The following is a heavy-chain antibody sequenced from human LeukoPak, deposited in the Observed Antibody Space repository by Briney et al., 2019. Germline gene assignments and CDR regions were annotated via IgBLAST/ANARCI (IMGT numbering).Heavy chain of an antibody. D-gene: IGHD4-17*01. J-gene: IGHJ4*02. CDR2: IYSGGNT. CDR1: GLTVSRNY. Sequence: GGSLRLSCAASGLTVSRNYISWVRQAPGKGLEWVSVIYSGGNTYYADSVKGRFTISRDNSKNTLYLQMNSLRAEDTAVYYCARVSGDYTYYFDYWGQGTLVTVSS. V-gene: IGHV3-66*01. CDR3: ARVSGDYTYYFDY.